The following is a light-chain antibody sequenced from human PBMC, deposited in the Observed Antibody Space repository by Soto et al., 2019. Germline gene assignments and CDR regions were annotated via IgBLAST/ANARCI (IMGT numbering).Light chain of an antibody. Sequence: DIQMTQSPSSLSASVGDTVTITCRASQGIIDYLAWYQQRPGRVPRLLIYAASTLHTGVPSRFSGSGAGTDFTLTISGLHPEDVATYYCQKYDTAPQTFGPGTKVEIK. J-gene: IGKJ1*01. V-gene: IGKV1-27*01. CDR2: AAS. CDR1: QGIIDY. CDR3: QKYDTAPQT.